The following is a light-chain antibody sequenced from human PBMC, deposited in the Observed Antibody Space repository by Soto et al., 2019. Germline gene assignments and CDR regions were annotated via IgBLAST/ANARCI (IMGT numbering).Light chain of an antibody. Sequence: QSVLTQPPSVSGAPGQRVTISYTGSRSNLGSNYNVHWYQHRPGAAPKLLIFNNNNRPSGVPDRFSGSRSGTSASLAITGLQADDEADYYCHSYDNSLSGPVFGGGTKLTVL. CDR1: RSNLGSNYN. J-gene: IGLJ3*02. CDR3: HSYDNSLSGPV. V-gene: IGLV1-40*01. CDR2: NNN.